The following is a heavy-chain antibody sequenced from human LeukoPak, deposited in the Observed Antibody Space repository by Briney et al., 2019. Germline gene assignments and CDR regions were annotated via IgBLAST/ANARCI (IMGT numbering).Heavy chain of an antibody. J-gene: IGHJ4*02. D-gene: IGHD3-10*01. CDR3: ASPGGLVVRGVTRPSRGGFDY. CDR1: GFTFSTYS. CDR2: INHSGST. V-gene: IGHV4-34*01. Sequence: PGGSLRLSCAASGFTFSTYSMNWVRQPPGKGLEWIGEINHSGSTNYNPSLKSRVTISVDTSKNQFSLKLSSVTAADTAVYYCASPGGLVVRGVTRPSRGGFDYWGQGTLVTVSS.